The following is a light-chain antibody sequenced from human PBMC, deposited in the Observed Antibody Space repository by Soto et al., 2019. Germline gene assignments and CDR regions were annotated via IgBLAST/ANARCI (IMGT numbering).Light chain of an antibody. Sequence: DIQLTQSPSFLSASVGDRVTITCPASQDITNSLAWYHQKPGKTPKFLISTASTLQSGVPSRFRGTGSGTEFTLTISVLQPEDFATYYCQQVNSYPITFGQGTRLEI. CDR1: QDITNS. J-gene: IGKJ5*01. CDR2: TAS. CDR3: QQVNSYPIT. V-gene: IGKV1-9*01.